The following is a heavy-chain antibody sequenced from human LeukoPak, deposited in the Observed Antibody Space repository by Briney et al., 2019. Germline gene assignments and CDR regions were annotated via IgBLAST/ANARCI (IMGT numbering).Heavy chain of an antibody. Sequence: SETLSLTCAVSGYSISSGYYWGWIRQPPGKGLEWIGRIYHSESTYYNPSLKRRVTIPVDTSKNQFSLKLSSVTAADTAVYYCARSWEVVTLFYFDYWGQGTLVTVSS. CDR2: IYHSEST. J-gene: IGHJ4*02. CDR3: ARSWEVVTLFYFDY. CDR1: GYSISSGYY. D-gene: IGHD4-23*01. V-gene: IGHV4-38-2*01.